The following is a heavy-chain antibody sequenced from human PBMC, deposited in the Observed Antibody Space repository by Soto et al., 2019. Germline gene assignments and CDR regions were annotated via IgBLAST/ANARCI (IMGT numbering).Heavy chain of an antibody. CDR1: GGSISSSNC. V-gene: IGHV4-4*02. J-gene: IGHJ4*02. CDR2: IYYSGST. CDR3: ASTSVYSGGVDS. Sequence: SETLFLTCAVSGGSISSSNCLSWVRQPPGKGLEWIGDIYYSGSTNYNPSLKSRVTISVDTSKNQFSLKLSSVTAADTAVYYCASTSVYSGGVDSWGQGSLVTVSS. D-gene: IGHD6-19*01.